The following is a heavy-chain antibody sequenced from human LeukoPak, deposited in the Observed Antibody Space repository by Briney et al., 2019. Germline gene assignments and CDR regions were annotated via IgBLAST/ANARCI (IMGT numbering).Heavy chain of an antibody. V-gene: IGHV1-2*02. D-gene: IGHD3-10*01. CDR3: ARGFEYGRYDS. Sequence: ASVKVSCKASGYTFTGYYIHWVRQAPGQGLDWMGWINPDRGGTTYAQKFQGRVTMTRDTSITTAYMELSRLRSDDTAVYYCARGFEYGRYDSWGQGTLVTVSS. J-gene: IGHJ5*01. CDR2: INPDRGGT. CDR1: GYTFTGYY.